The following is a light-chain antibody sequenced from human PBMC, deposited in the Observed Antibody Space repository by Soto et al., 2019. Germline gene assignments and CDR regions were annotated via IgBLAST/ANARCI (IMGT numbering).Light chain of an antibody. CDR1: QDISSN. Sequence: EIVMTQSPATVSVTLGERATLSCRASQDISSNLAWYQQKPGQAPRLLIYDASTRATGIPARFSGSGSETEFTLTISSLQSEDFAVYYCQQYNNWPPYTFGQGTKLEIK. CDR2: DAS. V-gene: IGKV3-15*01. J-gene: IGKJ2*01. CDR3: QQYNNWPPYT.